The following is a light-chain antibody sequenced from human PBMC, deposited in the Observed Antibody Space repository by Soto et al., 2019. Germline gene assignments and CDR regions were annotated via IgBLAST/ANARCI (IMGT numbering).Light chain of an antibody. Sequence: EIVLTQSPGTLSLSPGDRATLSCRASQSVSSNYLAWYQQKPGQAPRLLIYGASSRATGIPDRFSGSGSGTDFTLTTSRLEPEDFAVYYCQQYDNSMYTFGQGTKLEIK. CDR3: QQYDNSMYT. CDR2: GAS. V-gene: IGKV3-20*01. J-gene: IGKJ2*01. CDR1: QSVSSNY.